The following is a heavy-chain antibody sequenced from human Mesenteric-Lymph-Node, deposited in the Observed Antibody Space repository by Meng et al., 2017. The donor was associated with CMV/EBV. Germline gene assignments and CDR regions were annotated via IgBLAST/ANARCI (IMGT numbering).Heavy chain of an antibody. Sequence: YTFTDYSLHWVRQAPGQGLEWMGWINPNSGGTNYAQKFQGRVTMTWGTSISTAYMEVSRLRSDDTAIYYCARGAPRTTMVVTPGFDIWGQGTMVTVSS. D-gene: IGHD4-23*01. CDR3: ARGAPRTTMVVTPGFDI. CDR1: YTFTDYS. CDR2: INPNSGGT. J-gene: IGHJ3*02. V-gene: IGHV1-2*02.